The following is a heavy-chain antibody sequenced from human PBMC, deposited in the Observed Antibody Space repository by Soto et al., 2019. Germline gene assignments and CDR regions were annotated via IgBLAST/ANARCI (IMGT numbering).Heavy chain of an antibody. D-gene: IGHD1-26*01. J-gene: IGHJ6*02. CDR3: AIALVGASLVGGRYYGMDV. CDR2: IIPIFCTA. Sequence: QVQLVQSGAEVKKPGSSVKVSCKASGGTFSSYAISWVRQAPGQWLEWMGGIIPIFCTANYAQKCQGRVKITADESTSTAYMELSRLRSEDTAVYYCAIALVGASLVGGRYYGMDVWGQGTTVTVSS. V-gene: IGHV1-69*01. CDR1: GGTFSSYA.